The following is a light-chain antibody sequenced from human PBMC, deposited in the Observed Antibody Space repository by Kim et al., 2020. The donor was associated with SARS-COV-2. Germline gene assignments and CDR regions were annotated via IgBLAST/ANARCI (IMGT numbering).Light chain of an antibody. CDR3: QQYDNIPPLT. V-gene: IGKV1-33*01. CDR2: DAS. CDR1: QDINNY. Sequence: DIQMTQSPSSLSASVGDRVTITCQASQDINNYLNWYQQKPGKAPKLLIYDASNLETGVPSRFSGSGSGTDFTFTISSLQPEDIATYYCQQYDNIPPLTFGGGTKVDIK. J-gene: IGKJ4*01.